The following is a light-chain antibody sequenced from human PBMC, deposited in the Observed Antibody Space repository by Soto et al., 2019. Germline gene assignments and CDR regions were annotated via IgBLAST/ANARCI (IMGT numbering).Light chain of an antibody. Sequence: DIQMTQSPSTLSASVGDRVTITCRASQSISSWLAWYQQKPGKAPKLLIYKASSLESGVPSRFSGSGSGTEFTLTISSLQPDDFASYYCQQYNRYWTFGQGTKVEFK. J-gene: IGKJ1*01. CDR3: QQYNRYWT. CDR1: QSISSW. CDR2: KAS. V-gene: IGKV1-5*03.